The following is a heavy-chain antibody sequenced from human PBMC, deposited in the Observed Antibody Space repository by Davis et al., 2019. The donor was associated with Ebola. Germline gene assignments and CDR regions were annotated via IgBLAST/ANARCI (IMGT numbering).Heavy chain of an antibody. CDR1: GYTFTSYA. D-gene: IGHD5-18*01. CDR3: ARSPWIRHPYYGMDV. CDR2: INAGNGNT. Sequence: ASVKVSCKASGYTFTSYAMHWVRQAPGQRLEWMGWINAGNGNTKYSQKFQGRVTITRDTSASTAYMELSSLRSEDTAVYYCARSPWIRHPYYGMDVWGQGTTVTVSS. J-gene: IGHJ6*02. V-gene: IGHV1-3*01.